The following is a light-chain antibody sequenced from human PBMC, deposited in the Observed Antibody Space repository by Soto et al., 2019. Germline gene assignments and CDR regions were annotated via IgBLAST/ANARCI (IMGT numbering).Light chain of an antibody. CDR2: EGS. Sequence: DIQMTQSPSTLSASVGDRVTITCRANQSISSWLAWYQQKPGKAPKLLISEGSRLQSGVPSRFSGSGSGAEFTLTISSLQPDDLATYYCQQYNSSPLTFGGGTKVEIK. V-gene: IGKV1-5*01. J-gene: IGKJ4*01. CDR3: QQYNSSPLT. CDR1: QSISSW.